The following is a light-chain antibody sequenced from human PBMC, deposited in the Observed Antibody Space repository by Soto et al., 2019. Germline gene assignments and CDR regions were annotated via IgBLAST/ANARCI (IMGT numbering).Light chain of an antibody. CDR2: DVS. Sequence: QSALTQPASVSGSPGQSITISCTGNSSDVGGYNYVSWYQQHPGKAPKLMIYDVSNRPSGVSNRFSGSKSGNTASLTISGLQDEDEADYYCSSYTSSSAVVFGGGTKVTVL. CDR1: SSDVGGYNY. CDR3: SSYTSSSAVV. J-gene: IGLJ2*01. V-gene: IGLV2-14*01.